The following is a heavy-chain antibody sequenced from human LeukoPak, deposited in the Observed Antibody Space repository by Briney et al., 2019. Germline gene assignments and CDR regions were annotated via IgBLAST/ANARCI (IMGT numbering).Heavy chain of an antibody. CDR3: ARVGGSITTYGYYYMDV. CDR2: INPNSGGT. D-gene: IGHD3-3*01. CDR1: GYTFTGYY. V-gene: IGHV1-2*02. Sequence: ASVKVSCKASGYTFTGYYMHWVRQAPGQGLEWMGWINPNSGGTNYAQKFQGRVTMTRDTSISTAYMELSRLGSDDTAVYYCARVGGSITTYGYYYMDVWGKGTTVTVSS. J-gene: IGHJ6*03.